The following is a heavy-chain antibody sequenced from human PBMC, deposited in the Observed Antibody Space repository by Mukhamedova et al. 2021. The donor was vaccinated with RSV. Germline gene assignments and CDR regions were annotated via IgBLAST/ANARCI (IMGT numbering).Heavy chain of an antibody. D-gene: IGHD6-6*01. J-gene: IGHJ4*02. Sequence: GSTYYNPSLKSRVSISVDTSKNQFSLSLSSLSAADTAVYYCVVIEHSTSSVDYWGQGTLVTVSS. V-gene: IGHV4-30-2*04. CDR3: VVIEHSTSSVDY. CDR2: GST.